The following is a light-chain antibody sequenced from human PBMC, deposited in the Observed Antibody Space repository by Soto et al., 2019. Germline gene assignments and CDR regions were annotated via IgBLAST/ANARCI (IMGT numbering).Light chain of an antibody. J-gene: IGKJ2*01. CDR3: QQYTRYSAYT. CDR1: QTISNW. V-gene: IGKV1-5*03. CDR2: KAS. Sequence: DIQMTQFPSTLSASIGDRVTITCRASQTISNWLAWYQQKPGKAPKLLIYKASSLETGVPSRFSGSGSGTEFTLTISSLQPDDFATYYYQQYTRYSAYTFGQGTWLELK.